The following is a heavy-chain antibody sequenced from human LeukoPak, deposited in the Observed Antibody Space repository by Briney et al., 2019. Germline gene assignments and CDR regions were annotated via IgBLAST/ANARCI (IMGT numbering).Heavy chain of an antibody. J-gene: IGHJ4*02. CDR2: INPNSGGT. D-gene: IGHD2-15*01. V-gene: IGHV1-2*06. Sequence: GASVKVSCKASGYTFTGHYMHWVRQAPGQGLEWMGRINPNSGGTNYAQKFQGRVTMTRDTSISTAYMELSRLRSDDTAVYYCARDLRCSGGSCYDYWGQGTLVTVSS. CDR3: ARDLRCSGGSCYDY. CDR1: GYTFTGHY.